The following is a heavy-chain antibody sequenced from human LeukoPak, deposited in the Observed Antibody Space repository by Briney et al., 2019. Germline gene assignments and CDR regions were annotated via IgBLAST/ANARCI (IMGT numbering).Heavy chain of an antibody. V-gene: IGHV3-30*02. CDR3: AKGAYYFDY. CDR2: IRYDGSNK. Sequence: GGSLRLSCAASEFTFSTYGMHWVRQAPGKGLEWVAFIRYDGSNKYYADSVKGRFTISRDNSKNTLYLQMNNLRTEDTAVYYCAKGAYYFDYWGQGTLVTVSS. CDR1: EFTFSTYG. J-gene: IGHJ4*02.